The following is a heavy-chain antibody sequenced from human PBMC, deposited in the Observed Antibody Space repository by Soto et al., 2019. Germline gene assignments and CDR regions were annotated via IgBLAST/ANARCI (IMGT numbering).Heavy chain of an antibody. D-gene: IGHD3-10*01. CDR2: INAGNGNT. CDR3: ARGLTMVRGVILDAFDI. J-gene: IGHJ3*02. CDR1: GYTFTSYT. V-gene: IGHV1-3*01. Sequence: QVQLVQSGAEVKKPGASVKVSCKASGYTFTSYTMHWVRQAPGQRLEWMGWINAGNGNTKYSQKFQGRVTITRDTSASTAYMELSSLRSEDTAVYYGARGLTMVRGVILDAFDIWGQGTMVTVSS.